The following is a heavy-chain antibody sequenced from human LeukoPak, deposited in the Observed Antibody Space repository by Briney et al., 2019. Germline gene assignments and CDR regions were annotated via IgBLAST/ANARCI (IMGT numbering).Heavy chain of an antibody. V-gene: IGHV2-5*08. J-gene: IGHJ3*01. Sequence: TLSLTCTVSGGSISSYYWSWIRQPPGKALECLALIYWDDDKRYSPSLKSRLTITKDTSKDQVVLIMTNMDPVDTATYYCAHSTYNSGYAFDVWGQGTMVTVSS. D-gene: IGHD5-18*01. CDR3: AHSTYNSGYAFDV. CDR1: GGSISSYYW. CDR2: IYWDDDK.